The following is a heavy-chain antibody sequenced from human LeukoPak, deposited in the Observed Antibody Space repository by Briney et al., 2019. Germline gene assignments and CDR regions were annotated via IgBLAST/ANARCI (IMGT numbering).Heavy chain of an antibody. CDR1: GGTFSSYA. V-gene: IGHV1-69*13. CDR2: IIPIFGTA. D-gene: IGHD5-18*01. J-gene: IGHJ4*02. Sequence: SVKVSCKASGGTFSSYAISWVRQAPGQGLEWMGGIIPIFGTANYARKFQGRVTITADESTSTAYMELSSLRSEDTAVYYCAMGENVDTAMVTNYWGQGTLVTVSS. CDR3: AMGENVDTAMVTNY.